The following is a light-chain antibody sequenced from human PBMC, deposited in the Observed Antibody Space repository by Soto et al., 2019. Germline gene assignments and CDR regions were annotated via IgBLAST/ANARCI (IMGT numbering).Light chain of an antibody. CDR1: SSDGGNYDR. CDR3: GSYTTSTARFV. J-gene: IGLJ1*01. Sequence: QSVLTQPPPVSGSPGQSVTIPCTGTSSDGGNYDRVSWYHQAPGTAPKLMIYEVSNRPSGVPDRFSGSKSGNTASLSISGLQAEDEGDYYCGSYTTSTARFVFGTGTKVTVL. V-gene: IGLV2-18*02. CDR2: EVS.